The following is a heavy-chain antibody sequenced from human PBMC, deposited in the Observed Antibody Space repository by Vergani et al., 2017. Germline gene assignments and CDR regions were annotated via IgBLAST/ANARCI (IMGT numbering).Heavy chain of an antibody. CDR3: AKDWWHEPGV. CDR1: GFTFSSYG. CDR2: IRYDGSNK. D-gene: IGHD1-14*01. Sequence: QVQLVQSGSELKKPGASVKVSCKASGFTFSSYGMHWVRQAPGKGLEWVAFIRYDGSNKYYADSVKGRFTISRDNSKNTLYLQMNSLRAEDTAVYYCAKDWWHEPGVWGQGTLVTVSS. V-gene: IGHV3-30*02. J-gene: IGHJ4*02.